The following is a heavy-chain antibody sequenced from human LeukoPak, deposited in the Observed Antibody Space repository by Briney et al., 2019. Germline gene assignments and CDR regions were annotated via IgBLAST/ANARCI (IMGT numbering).Heavy chain of an antibody. CDR3: ARALSSGWSGHDAFDI. J-gene: IGHJ3*02. V-gene: IGHV4-59*01. D-gene: IGHD6-19*01. CDR1: SGSITSYY. CDR2: IYYSGST. Sequence: SETLPLTCTVSSGSITSYYWSWIRQPPGKGLEWIGYIYYSGSTNYNPSLKSRVTISVDTSKNQFSLKLRSVTAADTALYYCARALSSGWSGHDAFDIWGQGTMVTVSS.